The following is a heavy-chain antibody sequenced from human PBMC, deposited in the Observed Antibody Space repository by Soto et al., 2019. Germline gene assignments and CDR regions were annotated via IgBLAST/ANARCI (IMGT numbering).Heavy chain of an antibody. CDR3: VREPYYYDSSGVDF. V-gene: IGHV5-51*01. D-gene: IGHD3-22*01. J-gene: IGHJ4*02. CDR2: IYPGDSDT. CDR1: GYNFTSYW. Sequence: VESLKVSWRGSGYNFTSYWSGWMRQMPGKGLEWMGIIYPGDSDTRYSPSFQGQVTISADKSISTAYLQWSSLKASDTAMYYCVREPYYYDSSGVDFWGQGTLVTSPQ.